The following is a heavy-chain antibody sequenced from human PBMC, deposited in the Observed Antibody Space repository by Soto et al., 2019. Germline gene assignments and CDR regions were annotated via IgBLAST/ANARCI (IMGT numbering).Heavy chain of an antibody. J-gene: IGHJ6*02. CDR3: AKTFEQWLVRSYYYGMDV. CDR2: ISGSGGST. Sequence: GGSLRLSCAASGFTFSSYAMSWVRQAPGKGLEWVSAISGSGGSTYYADSVKGRFTISRDNSKNTLYLQMNSLRAEDTAVYYCAKTFEQWLVRSYYYGMDVWGQGTTVTVSS. D-gene: IGHD6-19*01. CDR1: GFTFSSYA. V-gene: IGHV3-23*01.